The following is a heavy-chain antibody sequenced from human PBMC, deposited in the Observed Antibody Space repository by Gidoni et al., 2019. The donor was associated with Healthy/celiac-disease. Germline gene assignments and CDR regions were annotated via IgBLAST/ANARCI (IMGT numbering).Heavy chain of an antibody. J-gene: IGHJ4*02. Sequence: GSSSCWIRQHPGKGLEWIAYIYYSGSTYYNPSLKSRVTISVDTSKNQFSLKLSSVTAADTAVYYCARARHDRVDYWGQGTLVTVSS. V-gene: IGHV4-31*02. D-gene: IGHD3-22*01. CDR1: GSS. CDR2: IYYSGST. CDR3: ARARHDRVDY.